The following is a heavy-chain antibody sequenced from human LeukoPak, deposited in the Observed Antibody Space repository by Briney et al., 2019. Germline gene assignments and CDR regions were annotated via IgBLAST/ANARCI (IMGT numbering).Heavy chain of an antibody. J-gene: IGHJ4*02. CDR1: GFIFSNYA. D-gene: IGHD4-17*01. Sequence: GGSLRLSCAASGFIFSNYAMTWFRQAPGKGLEWVSSSGSTTDYSDSVKGRFTISRDNSKNTLYLQMNSLRADDTAVYYCTRDSSYGDYSTAFDYWGQGALVTVSS. CDR3: TRDSSYGDYSTAFDY. CDR2: SGSTT. V-gene: IGHV3-23*01.